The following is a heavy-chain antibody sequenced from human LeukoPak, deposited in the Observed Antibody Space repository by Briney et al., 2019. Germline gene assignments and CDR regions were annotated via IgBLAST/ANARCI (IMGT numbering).Heavy chain of an antibody. CDR1: GFMFSSNW. Sequence: GGSLRLSCAASGFMFSSNWMSWVRLAPGKGLEWVANIKEDGTETYYVDSVKGRFTISRDNAKNSLYFQMNSLRVEDTAVYYCAKEGRSLQTYWGQGTLVTVSS. CDR3: AKEGRSLQTY. J-gene: IGHJ4*02. CDR2: IKEDGTET. D-gene: IGHD5-24*01. V-gene: IGHV3-7*03.